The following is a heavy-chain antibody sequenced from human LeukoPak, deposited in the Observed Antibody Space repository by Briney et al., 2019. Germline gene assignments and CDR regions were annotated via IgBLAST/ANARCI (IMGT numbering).Heavy chain of an antibody. Sequence: SETLSLTCAVYGGSFSGYYWSWIRQPPGKGLEWIGEINHSGSTNYNPSLKSRVTISVDTSKNQFSLKLSSVTAADTAVYYCARRSIIRYCSSTSRYQYYYYYGMDVWGQGTTVTVSS. CDR2: INHSGST. CDR1: GGSFSGYY. CDR3: ARRSIIRYCSSTSRYQYYYYYGMDV. V-gene: IGHV4-34*01. D-gene: IGHD2-2*01. J-gene: IGHJ6*02.